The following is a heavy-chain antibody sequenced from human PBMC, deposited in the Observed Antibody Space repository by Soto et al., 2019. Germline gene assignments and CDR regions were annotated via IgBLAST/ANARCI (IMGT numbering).Heavy chain of an antibody. CDR1: GYSFTSYW. D-gene: IGHD3-22*01. Sequence: GESLKISCNGSGYSFTSYWIGWVRQMPGKGLGWMGIIYPGDSDTRYSPSSQGQVPISADKSISTAYLQWSRLKASDTAMYYCARRGGYYYDSSGYSHIDYWGQGTLVTVSS. V-gene: IGHV5-51*01. J-gene: IGHJ4*02. CDR2: IYPGDSDT. CDR3: ARRGGYYYDSSGYSHIDY.